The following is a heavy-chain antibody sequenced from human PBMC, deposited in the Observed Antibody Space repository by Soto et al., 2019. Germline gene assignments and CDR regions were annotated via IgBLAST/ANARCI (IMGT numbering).Heavy chain of an antibody. J-gene: IGHJ3*02. CDR1: GFTFSSYW. CDR3: ARYPKRSSWLVDAFDI. D-gene: IGHD6-13*01. Sequence: GGSLRLSCAASGFTFSSYWMSWVRQAPGKGLEWVANIKQDGSEKYYVDSVKGRFTISRDNAKNSLYLQMNSLRAEDTAVYYCARYPKRSSWLVDAFDIWGQGTMVTVSS. V-gene: IGHV3-7*01. CDR2: IKQDGSEK.